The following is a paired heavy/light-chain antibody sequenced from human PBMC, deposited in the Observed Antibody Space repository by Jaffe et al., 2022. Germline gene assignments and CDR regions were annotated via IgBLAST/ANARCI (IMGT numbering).Light chain of an antibody. J-gene: IGKJ1*01. Sequence: DIQMTQSPSSLSASVGDRVTITCRASQGIRNDLGWFQQKPGKAPKRLIYAASTLQSGVPSRFSGSGSGTEFTLTISSLQPEDFATYYCLQYDSYPRTFGQGTKVEIK. CDR2: AAS. V-gene: IGKV1-17*01. CDR3: LQYDSYPRT. CDR1: QGIRND.
Heavy chain of an antibody. D-gene: IGHD3-3*01. J-gene: IGHJ5*02. CDR2: MNPNNGNT. CDR3: AREEYDLWSGYYPFDP. CDR1: GYSFTSSE. V-gene: IGHV1-8*01. Sequence: QVQLVQSGAEVKKPGASVKVSCKASGYSFTSSEINWVRQAPGQGLEWMGWMNPNNGNTGYALKFQGRVTMTRDTSIDTAYLELVSLTSEDTAVYYCAREEYDLWSGYYPFDPWGQGTLVTVSS.